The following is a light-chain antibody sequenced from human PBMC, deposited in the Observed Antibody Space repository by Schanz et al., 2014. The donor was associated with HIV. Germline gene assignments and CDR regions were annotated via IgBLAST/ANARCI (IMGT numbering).Light chain of an antibody. V-gene: IGLV1-44*01. CDR1: RSNIGRNT. J-gene: IGLJ2*01. CDR3: SSYAGSNIL. CDR2: RND. Sequence: QPVLTQPPSASGTPGQRVTISCSGSRSNIGRNTVNWYQQLPRTAPKLLIYRNDQRPSGVPDRFSGSKSGTSASLAISGLQSEDEADYYCSSYAGSNILFGGGTKLTVL.